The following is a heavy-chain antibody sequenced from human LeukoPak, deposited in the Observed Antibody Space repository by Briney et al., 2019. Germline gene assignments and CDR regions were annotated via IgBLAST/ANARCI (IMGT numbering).Heavy chain of an antibody. D-gene: IGHD3-3*01. V-gene: IGHV3-23*01. Sequence: GGSLRLSCAASGFTFSSYAMSWVRQAPGKGLEWVSAISGSGGSTYYADSVKGRFTISRDNSKNTLYLQMNSLRAEDTAVYYCASAPFGVVTRFDYWGQGTLVTVSS. CDR1: GFTFSSYA. CDR3: ASAPFGVVTRFDY. J-gene: IGHJ4*02. CDR2: ISGSGGST.